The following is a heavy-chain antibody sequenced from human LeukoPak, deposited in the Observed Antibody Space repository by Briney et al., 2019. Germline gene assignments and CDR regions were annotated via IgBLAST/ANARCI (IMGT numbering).Heavy chain of an antibody. V-gene: IGHV3-48*03. CDR3: ARDRGEGDV. CDR2: ISSSGSTI. D-gene: IGHD2-21*01. CDR1: GFTFSSYE. J-gene: IGHJ6*04. Sequence: PGGSLRLSCAASGFTFSSYEMNWVRKAPGKGLEWVSYISSSGSTIYYADSVKGRFTISRDNAKNSLYLQMNSLRAEDTAVYYCARDRGEGDVWGKGTTVTVSS.